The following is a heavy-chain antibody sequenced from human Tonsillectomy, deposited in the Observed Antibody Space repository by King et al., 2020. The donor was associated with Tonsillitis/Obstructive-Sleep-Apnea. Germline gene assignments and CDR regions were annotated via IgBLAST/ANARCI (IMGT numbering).Heavy chain of an antibody. J-gene: IGHJ6*03. CDR1: GGSFSGYY. Sequence: VQLQQWGAGLLKPSETLSLTCAVYGGSFSGYYWSWIRQPPGKGLEWIGEINHSGSTNYNPSLKSRVTISVDTSKNQFSLKLRSGTAADTAVYYCARVGSSSKRYYYMDVWGKGTTVTVSS. CDR3: ARVGSSSKRYYYMDV. D-gene: IGHD2-2*01. CDR2: INHSGST. V-gene: IGHV4-34*01.